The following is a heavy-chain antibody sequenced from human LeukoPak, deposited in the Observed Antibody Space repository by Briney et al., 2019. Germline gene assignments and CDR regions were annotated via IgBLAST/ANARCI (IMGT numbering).Heavy chain of an antibody. Sequence: GGSLRLSCAASGFTFSNAWMSWVRQAPGKGLEWVGRIKSKTDGGTTDYAAPVKGRFTISRDDSKNTLYLQMNSLRAEDTAVYYCASLTLLRPFDYWGQGTLVTVSS. CDR2: IKSKTDGGTT. CDR3: ASLTLLRPFDY. J-gene: IGHJ4*02. V-gene: IGHV3-15*01. D-gene: IGHD2-15*01. CDR1: GFTFSNAW.